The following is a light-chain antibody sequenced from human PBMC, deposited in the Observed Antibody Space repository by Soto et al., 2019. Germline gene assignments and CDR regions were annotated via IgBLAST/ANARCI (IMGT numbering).Light chain of an antibody. CDR1: SSNIGTYS. J-gene: IGLJ1*01. CDR3: ATWDDGLSAYV. CDR2: SDN. Sequence: QSVLTQPPSASGTPGQRVTISCSGSSSNIGTYSVSWYQHFPGTAPRLLIYSDNQRPSGVPDRFSASKSGASASLAISGLQSEDEANYYCATWDDGLSAYVFGTGTKVTVL. V-gene: IGLV1-44*01.